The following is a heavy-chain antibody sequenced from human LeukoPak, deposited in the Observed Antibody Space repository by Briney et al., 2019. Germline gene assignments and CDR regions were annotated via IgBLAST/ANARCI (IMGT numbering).Heavy chain of an antibody. D-gene: IGHD6-19*01. Sequence: ASVKVSCKASGTSFTTNAMHWVRQAPGKGLEYLSAIYSDGSRTYYADSVKGRFTISRDNSKNTLYFEMSSLRVEDTAVYYCVKSPGSGWPVWGQGTLLTVSS. V-gene: IGHV3-64D*06. J-gene: IGHJ4*02. CDR2: IYSDGSRT. CDR1: GTSFTTNA. CDR3: VKSPGSGWPV.